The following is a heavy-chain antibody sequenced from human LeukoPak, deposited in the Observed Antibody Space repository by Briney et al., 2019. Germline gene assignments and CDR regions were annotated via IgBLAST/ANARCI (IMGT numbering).Heavy chain of an antibody. D-gene: IGHD3-3*01. J-gene: IGHJ4*02. CDR3: AKDRGRISIFGVVSPRSYFDY. CDR1: GLTFSSYG. CDR2: ISYDGSNK. V-gene: IGHV3-30*18. Sequence: PGGSLRLSCAASGLTFSSYGMHWVRQAPGKGLEWVAVISYDGSNKYYADSVKGRFTISRDNSKNTLYLQMNSLRAEDTAVYYCAKDRGRISIFGVVSPRSYFDYWGQGTLVTVSS.